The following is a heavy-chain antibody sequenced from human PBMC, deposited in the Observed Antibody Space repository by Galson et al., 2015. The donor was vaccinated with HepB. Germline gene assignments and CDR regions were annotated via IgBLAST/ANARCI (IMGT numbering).Heavy chain of an antibody. Sequence: SLRLSCAASGFTFSSYAMHWVRQAPGKGLEWVAVISYDGSNKYYADSVKGRFTISRDNSKNTLYLQMNSLRAEDTAVYYCASGLTEYSSSRGGGYWGQGTLVTVSS. CDR1: GFTFSSYA. V-gene: IGHV3-30-3*01. J-gene: IGHJ4*02. CDR2: ISYDGSNK. D-gene: IGHD6-6*01. CDR3: ASGLTEYSSSRGGGY.